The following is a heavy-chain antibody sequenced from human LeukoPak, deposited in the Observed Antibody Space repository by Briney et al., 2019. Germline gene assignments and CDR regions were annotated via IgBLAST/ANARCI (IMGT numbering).Heavy chain of an antibody. CDR3: ARRLRRYDFWSGAPLSRAFDI. V-gene: IGHV4-31*03. Sequence: SETLSLTCTVSGGSISSGGYYWSWIRQHPGKGLEWIGYIYYSGSTYYNPSLKSRVTISVDTSKNQFSLKLSSVTAADTAVYYCARRLRRYDFWSGAPLSRAFDIWGQGTMVTVSS. J-gene: IGHJ3*02. CDR2: IYYSGST. CDR1: GGSISSGGYY. D-gene: IGHD3-3*01.